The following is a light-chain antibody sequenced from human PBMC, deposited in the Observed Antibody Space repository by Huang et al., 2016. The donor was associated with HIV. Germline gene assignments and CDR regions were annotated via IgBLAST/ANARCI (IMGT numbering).Light chain of an antibody. V-gene: IGKV3-20*01. J-gene: IGKJ4*01. CDR2: GAS. Sequence: EIVLTQSPGTLSLSPGEGATLSCRASPSLGSSSLAWYQQKAGQAPRRLMYGASSRATGIPDRFRGSGSGTDFTLSISRLEPEDFAVYYCQQYDSSPVTFGGGTKVEIK. CDR3: QQYDSSPVT. CDR1: PSLGSSS.